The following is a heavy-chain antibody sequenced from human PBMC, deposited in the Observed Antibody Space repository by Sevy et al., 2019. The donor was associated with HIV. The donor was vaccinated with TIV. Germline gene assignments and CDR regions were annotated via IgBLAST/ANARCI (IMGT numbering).Heavy chain of an antibody. D-gene: IGHD3-3*01. CDR2: ISGSGGST. Sequence: GGSLRLSCAASGFTFSSYAMSWVRQAPGKGLEWVSAISGSGGSTYYADSVKGRFTISRDNSKNTLYLQMNSLRAEDTAVYYCAKGRLYDFWSGYRDYYYYYGMDVRGQGTTVTVSS. V-gene: IGHV3-23*01. J-gene: IGHJ6*02. CDR1: GFTFSSYA. CDR3: AKGRLYDFWSGYRDYYYYYGMDV.